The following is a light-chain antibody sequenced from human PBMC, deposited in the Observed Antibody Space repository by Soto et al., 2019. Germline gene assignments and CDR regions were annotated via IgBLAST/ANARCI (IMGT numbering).Light chain of an antibody. CDR1: TGAVTSGHY. CDR3: LLSYSDRKV. J-gene: IGLJ3*02. V-gene: IGLV7-46*01. CDR2: DTS. Sequence: QAVVTQKPSLTVSPGGTVTLTCASSTGAVTSGHYAYWFQQKPGQAPRTLMYDTSNKHSWTPARFSGSLLGGKAALTLSGAQPEDEADYYCLLSYSDRKVFGGGTKLTVL.